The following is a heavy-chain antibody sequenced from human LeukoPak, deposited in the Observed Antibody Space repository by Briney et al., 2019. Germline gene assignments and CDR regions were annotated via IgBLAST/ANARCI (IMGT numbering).Heavy chain of an antibody. J-gene: IGHJ4*02. D-gene: IGHD6-6*01. V-gene: IGHV4-34*09. CDR1: GGSFSGYY. Sequence: PSETLSLTCAVYGGSFSGYYWSWIRQPPGKGLEWIGYIYYSGSTYYNPSLKSRVTISVDTSKNQFSLKLSSVTAADTAVYYCARVWPDIAAFDYWGQGTLVTVSS. CDR3: ARVWPDIAAFDY. CDR2: IYYSGST.